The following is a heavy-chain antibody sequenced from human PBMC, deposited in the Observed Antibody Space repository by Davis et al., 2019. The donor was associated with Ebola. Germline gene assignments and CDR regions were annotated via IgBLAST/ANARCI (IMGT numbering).Heavy chain of an antibody. Sequence: GSLRLSCTVSGGSISINTHYWGWVRQPPGKGLQWIGNVYYDGSSHYNPSVKSRVTTSIDTSKNQFFLKVSFVTAADTAVYYCARRGGTAAGNAFDSWGQGTLVTVSS. CDR3: ARRGGTAAGNAFDS. V-gene: IGHV4-39*01. J-gene: IGHJ4*02. CDR2: VYYDGSS. D-gene: IGHD6-13*01. CDR1: GGSISINTHY.